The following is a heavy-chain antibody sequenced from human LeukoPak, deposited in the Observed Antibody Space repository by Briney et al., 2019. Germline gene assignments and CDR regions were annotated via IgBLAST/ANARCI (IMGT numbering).Heavy chain of an antibody. CDR3: ARDVHTEGLDY. V-gene: IGHV3-33*01. CDR2: IWNDGTNK. D-gene: IGHD4-17*01. CDR1: GVTLSDFG. J-gene: IGHJ4*02. Sequence: GGSLRLSCAVSGVTLSDFGMHWVRQAPGKGLEWVANIWNDGTNKYYADSVKGRFTISRDTSKNTLYLQMNSLRAEDTAVYYCARDVHTEGLDYWGQGTLVTVSS.